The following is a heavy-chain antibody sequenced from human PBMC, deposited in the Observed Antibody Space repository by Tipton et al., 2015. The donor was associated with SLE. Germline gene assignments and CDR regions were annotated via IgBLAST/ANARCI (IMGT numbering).Heavy chain of an antibody. V-gene: IGHV4-59*01. D-gene: IGHD2-15*01. CDR1: GGPMNNYY. J-gene: IGHJ3*01. CDR2: IFYSGNT. Sequence: TLSLTCTVSGGPMNNYYWNWIRQPPGKGLEWIGYIFYSGNTNYNPSLNSRVTISLDTSKNQFSLKLSSVTAADTAVYYCARSPPYCSGGTCYRRAYAFDFWGQGTMVTVSS. CDR3: ARSPPYCSGGTCYRRAYAFDF.